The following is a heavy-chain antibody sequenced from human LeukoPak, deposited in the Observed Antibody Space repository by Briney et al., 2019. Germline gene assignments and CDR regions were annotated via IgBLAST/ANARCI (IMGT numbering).Heavy chain of an antibody. CDR2: ISGSGAGT. CDR1: GFMFSSYA. CDR3: ARNNGMDV. J-gene: IGHJ6*02. Sequence: GGSLRLSCAASGFMFSSYAMSWVRQAPGKGLEWVSAISGSGAGTYYSDSVRGRFTISRDNSRNTLYLQMNSLRAEDTAVYHCARNNGMDVWGQGTTVIVSS. V-gene: IGHV3-23*01.